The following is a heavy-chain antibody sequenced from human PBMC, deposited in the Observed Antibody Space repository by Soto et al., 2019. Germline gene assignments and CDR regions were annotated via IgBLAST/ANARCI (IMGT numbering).Heavy chain of an antibody. J-gene: IGHJ3*02. CDR2: IIPIFGTA. V-gene: IGHV1-69*13. D-gene: IGHD3-9*01. Sequence: ASVKVSCKASGGTFSSYAISWVRQAPGQGLEWMGGIIPIFGTANYAQKFQGRVTITADESTSTAYMELSSLRSEDTAVYYCARAWGYDILTGYRGPDENAFDIWGQGTMVTVSS. CDR1: GGTFSSYA. CDR3: ARAWGYDILTGYRGPDENAFDI.